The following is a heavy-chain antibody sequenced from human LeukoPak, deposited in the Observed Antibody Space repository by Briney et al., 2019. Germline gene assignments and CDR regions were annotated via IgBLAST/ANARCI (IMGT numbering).Heavy chain of an antibody. Sequence: SETLSLTCTVSGYSISSGYYWGWIRQPPGKGLEWIGSIYHSGSTYYNPSLKSRVTISVDTSKNQFSLKLSSVTAADTAVYYCARHRTLRYFDWLPIQSYWFDPWGQGTLVTVSS. CDR2: IYHSGST. CDR3: ARHRTLRYFDWLPIQSYWFDP. D-gene: IGHD3-9*01. V-gene: IGHV4-38-2*02. J-gene: IGHJ5*02. CDR1: GYSISSGYY.